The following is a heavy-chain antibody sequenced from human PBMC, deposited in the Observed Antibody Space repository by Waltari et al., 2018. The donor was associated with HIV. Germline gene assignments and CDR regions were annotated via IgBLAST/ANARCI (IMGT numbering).Heavy chain of an antibody. V-gene: IGHV1-46*01. CDR3: ARGDVITGTINFDY. CDR1: GYTFTSYF. CDR2: INPSGGST. J-gene: IGHJ4*02. Sequence: QVQLVQSGADVQQPGSSARVSCTASGYTFTSYFMHWVRQAPGQGLEWMGIINPSGGSTTYAQKFQGRVTMTRDTSTSTVYMELSSLRSEDTAVYYCARGDVITGTINFDYWGQGTLVTVSS. D-gene: IGHD1-20*01.